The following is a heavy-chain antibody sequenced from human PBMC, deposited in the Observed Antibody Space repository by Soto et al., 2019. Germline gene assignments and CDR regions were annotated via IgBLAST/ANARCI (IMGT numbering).Heavy chain of an antibody. V-gene: IGHV3-74*01. J-gene: IGHJ4*02. D-gene: IGHD5-12*01. CDR2: SSGGDT. CDR1: GVTCERHG. Sequence: RHWCRASGVTCERHGMHWASKITGKGLVWVYRSSGGDTYYADSVRGLFTISRDDSKNTLYLQMNSLRVEDTALYYCAKGHSNSYYYFDFWGQGTLVTVSS. CDR3: AKGHSNSYYYFDF.